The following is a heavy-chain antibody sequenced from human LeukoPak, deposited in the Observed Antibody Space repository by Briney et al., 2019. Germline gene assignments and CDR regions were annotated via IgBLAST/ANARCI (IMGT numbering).Heavy chain of an antibody. CDR1: GYTFTSYD. J-gene: IGHJ6*03. CDR3: ARVPARTVDTAIWGYYYMDV. V-gene: IGHV1-8*03. D-gene: IGHD5-18*01. Sequence: ASVKVSCKASGYTFTSYDINWVRQATGQGREWMGWTNPNSGNTGYAQKFQGRVTITRNTSISTAYMKLSSLRSEDTAVYYCARVPARTVDTAIWGYYYMDVWGKGTTVTVSS. CDR2: TNPNSGNT.